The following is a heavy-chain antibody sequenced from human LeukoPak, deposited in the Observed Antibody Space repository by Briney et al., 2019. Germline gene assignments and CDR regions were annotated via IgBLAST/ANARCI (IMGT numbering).Heavy chain of an antibody. CDR1: GVSISSSSYY. D-gene: IGHD3-22*01. Sequence: SETLSLTCTVSGVSISSSSYYWDWVRPPPGKGLEWFGTIYYSGSTYYNPSLKSRVTISVDTSKNQFSLNLRSVTAADTAVYSCTRLRRADGYYDSSGDYYPLGYFDLWGQGTLVTVSS. V-gene: IGHV4-39*01. CDR2: IYYSGST. CDR3: TRLRRADGYYDSSGDYYPLGYFDL. J-gene: IGHJ4*02.